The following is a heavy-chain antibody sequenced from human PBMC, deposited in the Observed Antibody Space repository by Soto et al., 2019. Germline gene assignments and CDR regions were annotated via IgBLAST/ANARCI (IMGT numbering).Heavy chain of an antibody. CDR2: IYYSGST. V-gene: IGHV4-39*01. D-gene: IGHD3-10*01. CDR3: ASPGGYYGSGSYTERTRFDY. J-gene: IGHJ4*02. CDR1: GGSISSSSYY. Sequence: SETLSLTCTVSGGSISSSSYYWGWIRQPPGKGLEWIGSIYYSGSTYYSPSLKSRVTISVDTSKNQFSLKLSSVTAADTAVYYCASPGGYYGSGSYTERTRFDYWGQGTLVTVSS.